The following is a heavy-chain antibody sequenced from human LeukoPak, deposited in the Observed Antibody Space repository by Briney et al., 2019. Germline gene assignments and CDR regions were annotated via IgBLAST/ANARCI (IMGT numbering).Heavy chain of an antibody. CDR3: ARSHSGSSRNWFDP. Sequence: GGSLRLSCAASGFTFSDYYMSWIRQAPGKGLEWVSYISSSGSTIYYADFVKGRFTISRDNAKNSLYLQMNSLRAEDTAVYYCARSHSGSSRNWFDPWGQGTLVTVSS. CDR1: GFTFSDYY. J-gene: IGHJ5*02. CDR2: ISSSGSTI. V-gene: IGHV3-11*04. D-gene: IGHD1-26*01.